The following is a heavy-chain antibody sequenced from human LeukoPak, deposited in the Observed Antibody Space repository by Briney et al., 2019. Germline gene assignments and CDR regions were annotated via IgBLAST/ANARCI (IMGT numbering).Heavy chain of an antibody. J-gene: IGHJ6*02. CDR2: IYTSGST. CDR3: ARDGPPIGMVISGDYYYYYGMDV. D-gene: IGHD3-22*01. Sequence: SETLSLTCTVSGGPISSYYWSWIRQPAGKGLEWIGRIYTSGSTNHNPSLKSRVTMSVDTSKNQFSLKLSSVTAADTAVYYCARDGPPIGMVISGDYYYYYGMDVWGQGTTVTVSS. V-gene: IGHV4-4*07. CDR1: GGPISSYY.